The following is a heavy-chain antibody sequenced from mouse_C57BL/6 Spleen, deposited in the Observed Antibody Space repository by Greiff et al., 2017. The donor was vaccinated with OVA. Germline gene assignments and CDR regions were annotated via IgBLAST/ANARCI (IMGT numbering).Heavy chain of an antibody. D-gene: IGHD1-3*01. CDR1: GFTFSDYG. V-gene: IGHV5-17*01. Sequence: EVLLVESGGGLVKPGGSLKLSCAASGFTFSDYGMHWVRQAPEKGLEWVAYISTGSSTIYYADTVKGRFTISRDNAKNTLFLQMTSLRSEDTAIYYCAREELDYWGQGTTLTVSS. CDR2: ISTGSSTI. CDR3: AREELDY. J-gene: IGHJ2*01.